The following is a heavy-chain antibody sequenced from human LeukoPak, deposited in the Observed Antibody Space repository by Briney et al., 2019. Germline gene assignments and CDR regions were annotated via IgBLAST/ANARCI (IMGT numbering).Heavy chain of an antibody. D-gene: IGHD5/OR15-5a*01. CDR3: ARLYENYYYGMDV. CDR1: GFTVSSNY. J-gene: IGHJ6*02. CDR2: IYSGGST. Sequence: PGGSLRLSCAASGFTVSSNYMSWVRQAPGKGLEWVSVIYSGGSTYYADSVKGRFTISRDNPKNTLYLQMNSLRAEDTAVYYCARLYENYYYGMDVWGQGTTVTVSS. V-gene: IGHV3-53*01.